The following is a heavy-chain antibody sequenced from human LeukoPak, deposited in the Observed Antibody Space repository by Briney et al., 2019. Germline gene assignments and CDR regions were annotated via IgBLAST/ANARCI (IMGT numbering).Heavy chain of an antibody. CDR2: IKPNSGVT. V-gene: IGHV1-2*02. Sequence: ASVKVSCKTSGYTFATYFMHWVRQTPGQGLEWMGYIKPNSGVTNYAQKFRGRVTMTWDTSISTAYIELSGLTSDDTAIYYCARPTYCGSNCYFNFDYWGQGTLVTVSS. J-gene: IGHJ4*02. CDR3: ARPTYCGSNCYFNFDY. CDR1: GYTFATYF. D-gene: IGHD2-21*02.